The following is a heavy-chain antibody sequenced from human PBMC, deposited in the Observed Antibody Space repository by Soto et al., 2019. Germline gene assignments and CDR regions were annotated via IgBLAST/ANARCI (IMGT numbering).Heavy chain of an antibody. J-gene: IGHJ1*01. CDR3: ARGLYCSGDSCYLEYFQH. V-gene: IGHV1-69*02. CDR1: GGTFSSYT. CDR2: IIPILGIA. D-gene: IGHD2-15*01. Sequence: VQLVQYGAEVKKPGSSVKVSCKASGGTFSSYTISWVRQAHGQGLEWMGRIIPILGIANYAQKFQGRVTITADKSTSTAYMELSSLRSDDTAVYYCARGLYCSGDSCYLEYFQHWGQGTLVTVSS.